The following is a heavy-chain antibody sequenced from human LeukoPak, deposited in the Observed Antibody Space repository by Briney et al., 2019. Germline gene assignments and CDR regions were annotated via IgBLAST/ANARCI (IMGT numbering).Heavy chain of an antibody. CDR2: IYYSGST. D-gene: IGHD3-16*01. J-gene: IGHJ6*02. CDR3: ARVLGSYGMDV. CDR1: GGSISSGDYY. Sequence: SETLSLTCTVSGGSISSGDYYWSWIRQPPGKGLEWIGYIYYSGSTYYNPSLKSRVTISVDTSKNQFSLKLSSVTAADTAVYYCARVLGSYGMDVWGQGTTVTVSS. V-gene: IGHV4-30-4*01.